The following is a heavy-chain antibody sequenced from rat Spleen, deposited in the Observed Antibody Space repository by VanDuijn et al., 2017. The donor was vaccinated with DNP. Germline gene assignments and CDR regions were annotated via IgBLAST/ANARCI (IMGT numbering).Heavy chain of an antibody. Sequence: QVQLKESGPGLVQPSQTLSLTCTVSGFSLTNYGVSWVRQPPGKGLEWIAAISIGGSTYYSSVLKSRLSISRDTSKSQVFLKMNSLQTEDTAIYFCTRGDSSYIHWFAYWGQGTLVTVSS. J-gene: IGHJ3*01. CDR2: ISIGGST. V-gene: IGHV2S12*01. CDR3: TRGDSSYIHWFAY. D-gene: IGHD1-2*01. CDR1: GFSLTNYG.